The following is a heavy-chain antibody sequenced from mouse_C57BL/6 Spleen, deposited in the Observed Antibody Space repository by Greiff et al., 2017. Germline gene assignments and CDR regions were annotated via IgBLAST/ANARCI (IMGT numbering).Heavy chain of an antibody. CDR1: GYTFTSYW. D-gene: IGHD6-1*01. J-gene: IGHJ2*01. Sequence: QVQLQQSGAELAKPGASVKLSCKASGYTFTSYWMHWVKQRPGQGLEWIGYINPSSGYTKYNQKFKDKATLTADKSSSTAYMQLSSLTYEDSAVYYCARSEPHTEDYFDYWGQGTTLTVSS. V-gene: IGHV1-7*01. CDR2: INPSSGYT. CDR3: ARSEPHTEDYFDY.